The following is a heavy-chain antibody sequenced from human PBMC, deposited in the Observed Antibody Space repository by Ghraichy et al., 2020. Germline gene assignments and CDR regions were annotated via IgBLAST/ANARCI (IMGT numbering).Heavy chain of an antibody. V-gene: IGHV3-21*01. D-gene: IGHD3-22*01. J-gene: IGHJ4*02. CDR2: ISVSSTYI. Sequence: VSSISVSSTYIYYADSVKGRFTISRDNAKNSLYLQMNSLRAEDMAVYYCARAQYYYDSSGYQFLDYWGQGTLVTVS. CDR3: ARAQYYYDSSGYQFLDY.